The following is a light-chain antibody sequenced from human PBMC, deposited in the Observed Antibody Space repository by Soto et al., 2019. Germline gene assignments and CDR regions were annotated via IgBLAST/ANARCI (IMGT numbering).Light chain of an antibody. CDR2: GAS. J-gene: IGKJ5*01. CDR3: QQYGSSPIT. V-gene: IGKV3-20*01. Sequence: ENVLSQSPGTLSLSPGERATLSCRASQSVSSSYLACYQQKPGQAPRLLIYGASSRATGIPDRFSGSGSGTDFTLTISILEPEDFAVYYCQQYGSSPITFGQGTRPEI. CDR1: QSVSSSY.